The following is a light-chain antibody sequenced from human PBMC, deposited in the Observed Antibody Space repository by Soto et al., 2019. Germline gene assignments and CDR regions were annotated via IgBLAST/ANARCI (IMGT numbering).Light chain of an antibody. CDR2: DAS. J-gene: IGKJ3*01. Sequence: DIQVTQSPSSLSASVGDRVTIACQASQDITVYLNWYQQIPGKAPRLLISDASTLEVGVPSRFSGSGSGTDFTLTITSLLPEDIATYYCQQSHSLPLTFGPGTKVH. CDR3: QQSHSLPLT. V-gene: IGKV1-33*01. CDR1: QDITVY.